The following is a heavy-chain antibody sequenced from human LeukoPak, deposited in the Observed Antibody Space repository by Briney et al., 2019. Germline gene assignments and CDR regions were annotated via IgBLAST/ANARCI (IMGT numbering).Heavy chain of an antibody. CDR3: ASDPKNTATPFDI. Sequence: SETLSLTCTVSGDSISRSSYFWAWIRQPPGKGLEWIGSIYYSGSTYYNPSLKSRVTISVDTSKNQFSLKLSSVTAADTAVYYCASDPKNTATPFDIWGEGTMVTVSS. D-gene: IGHD5-18*01. V-gene: IGHV4-39*07. J-gene: IGHJ3*02. CDR2: IYYSGST. CDR1: GDSISRSSYF.